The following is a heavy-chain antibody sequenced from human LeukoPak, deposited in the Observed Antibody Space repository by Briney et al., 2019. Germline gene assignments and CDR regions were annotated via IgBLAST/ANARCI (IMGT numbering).Heavy chain of an antibody. CDR3: ARDPYYGSGRYRYGMDV. D-gene: IGHD3-10*01. J-gene: IGHJ6*04. V-gene: IGHV1-8*01. Sequence: ASVKVSCKTSGYTFTTYDINWVRQATGHGLEWMGWRNPNTGDTGYAQKFQGRVTLTRNTSISTAYMELSSLRSEDTAVYYCARDPYYGSGRYRYGMDVWGKGTTVTISS. CDR1: GYTFTTYD. CDR2: RNPNTGDT.